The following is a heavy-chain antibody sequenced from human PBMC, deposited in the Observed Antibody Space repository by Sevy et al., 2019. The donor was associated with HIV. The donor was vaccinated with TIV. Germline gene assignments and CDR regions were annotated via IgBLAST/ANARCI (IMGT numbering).Heavy chain of an antibody. V-gene: IGHV3-48*03. J-gene: IGHJ3*01. CDR1: GFTFSNYE. CDR2: ISSSGSTI. D-gene: IGHD1-26*01. Sequence: GGSLRLSCAASGFTFSNYEMNWVRQAPGKGLEWVSYISSSGSTIYYRDSVKGRFTSARDNAKTSLFLQRDSLGAEDTAFYYCAGEDRFSDSIVRATYAFDLWGQGTTITVSS. CDR3: AGEDRFSDSIVRATYAFDL.